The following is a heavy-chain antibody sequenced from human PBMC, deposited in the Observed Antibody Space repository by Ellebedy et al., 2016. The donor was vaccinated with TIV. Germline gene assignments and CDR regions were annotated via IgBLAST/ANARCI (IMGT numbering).Heavy chain of an antibody. D-gene: IGHD2-21*02. CDR1: GFTFSSYW. CDR3: VVTVTASLDN. J-gene: IGHJ4*02. V-gene: IGHV3-74*01. Sequence: GESLKISCAASGFTFSSYWMHWVRQAPGKGLVWVSRTNGDGTTTSYADSVRGRFTISRDNAKNTLYLQMNSLRAEDTAVYYCVVTVTASLDNWGQGTLVTVSS. CDR2: TNGDGTTT.